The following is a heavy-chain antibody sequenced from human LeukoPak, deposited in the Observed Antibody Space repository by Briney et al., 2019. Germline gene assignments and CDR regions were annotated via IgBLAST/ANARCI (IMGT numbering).Heavy chain of an antibody. D-gene: IGHD3-9*01. CDR1: GYTFTTYW. Sequence: GESLKISCKGSGYTFTTYWIGWVRQMPGKGLELMGIIYPGDSDTRYSPSFQGQVTISADKSISTAYLQWSSLKASDTAMYYCARRRSDWLFVIDYWGQGTLVTVSS. V-gene: IGHV5-51*01. J-gene: IGHJ4*02. CDR3: ARRRSDWLFVIDY. CDR2: IYPGDSDT.